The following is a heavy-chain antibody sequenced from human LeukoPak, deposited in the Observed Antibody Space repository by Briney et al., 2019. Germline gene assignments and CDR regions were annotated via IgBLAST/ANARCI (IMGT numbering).Heavy chain of an antibody. CDR2: ISYDGSNK. J-gene: IGHJ4*02. CDR3: ARDVGLYYYDSRGGGY. V-gene: IGHV3-30-3*01. Sequence: GGSLRLSCAASGFTFSSYAMPWVRQAPGKGLEWVAVISYDGSNKYYADSVKGRFTISRDNSKNTLYLQMNSLRAEDTAVYYCARDVGLYYYDSRGGGYWGQGTLVTVSS. D-gene: IGHD3-22*01. CDR1: GFTFSSYA.